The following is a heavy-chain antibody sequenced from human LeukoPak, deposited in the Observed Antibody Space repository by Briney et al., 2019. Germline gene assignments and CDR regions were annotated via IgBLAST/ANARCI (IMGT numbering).Heavy chain of an antibody. CDR3: AKSNGYGLVDI. CDR2: INYNWRT. CDR1: DDSISSNRYF. J-gene: IGHJ3*02. Sequence: SETPSLTCTISDDSISSNRYFWAWIRQPPGGGLEWIASINYNWRTYYNPSLKSRLTISIDTAKRQFSLKLTSVTAADTAVYYCAKSNGYGLVDIWGQGTMVTVSS. V-gene: IGHV4-39*07. D-gene: IGHD3-10*01.